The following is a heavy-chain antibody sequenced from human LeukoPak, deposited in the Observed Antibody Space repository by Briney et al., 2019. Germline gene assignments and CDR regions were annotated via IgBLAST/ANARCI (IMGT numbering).Heavy chain of an antibody. J-gene: IGHJ4*02. V-gene: IGHV1-18*01. CDR2: ISAYNGNT. D-gene: IGHD3-10*01. CDR3: ARGSTALWRFGELPGDY. Sequence: AASVKVSCKASGYTFTSYGISWVRQAPGQGLEWMGWISAYNGNTNYAQKLQGRVTMTTDTSTSTAYMELRSLRSDDTAVYYCARGSTALWRFGELPGDYWGQGTLVTVSS. CDR1: GYTFTSYG.